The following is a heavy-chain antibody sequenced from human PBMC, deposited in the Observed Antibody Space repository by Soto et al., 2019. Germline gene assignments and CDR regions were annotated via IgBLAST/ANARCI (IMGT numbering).Heavy chain of an antibody. CDR2: VNPIVSMS. D-gene: IGHD3-10*01. CDR3: ASSYGSGYRAFDY. J-gene: IGHJ4*02. V-gene: IGHV1-69*02. CDR1: GDTFNFYS. Sequence: QVQLVQPGAEVKRPGSSVKVSCKASGDTFNFYSINWVRQAPGLGLEWMGRVNPIVSMSNYAQKFQGRVTMTADKSTSTAYMELSSLRSEDTAIYYCASSYGSGYRAFDYWARGPWSPSP.